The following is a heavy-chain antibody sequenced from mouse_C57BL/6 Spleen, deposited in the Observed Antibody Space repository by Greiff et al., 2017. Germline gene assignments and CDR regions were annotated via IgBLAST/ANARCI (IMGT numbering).Heavy chain of an antibody. CDR2: IDPSDSYT. Sequence: QVQLQQPGAELVMPGASVKLSCKASGYTFTSYWMHWVKQRPGQGLEWIGEIDPSDSYTNYNQKFTGKSTLTVDKSSSTSYMQLSSLTSEDSAVYYCARSRDYLFAYGGQGTLVTVSA. D-gene: IGHD2-4*01. J-gene: IGHJ3*01. V-gene: IGHV1-69*01. CDR3: ARSRDYLFAY. CDR1: GYTFTSYW.